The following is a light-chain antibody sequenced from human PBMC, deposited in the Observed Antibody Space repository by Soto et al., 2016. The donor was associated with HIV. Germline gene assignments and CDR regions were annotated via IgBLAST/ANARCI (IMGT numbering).Light chain of an antibody. CDR1: QSVNDW. Sequence: DIQLTQSPSTLSAAVGDRVTITCRASQSVNDWLAWYQQKPGTPPSLLIYKVSTLESGVPSRFSGSESGTDFTLTISSLQPEDFATYYCQQTYNTRMYTFGQGTKLEIK. V-gene: IGKV1-5*03. J-gene: IGKJ2*01. CDR2: KVS. CDR3: QQTYNTRMYT.